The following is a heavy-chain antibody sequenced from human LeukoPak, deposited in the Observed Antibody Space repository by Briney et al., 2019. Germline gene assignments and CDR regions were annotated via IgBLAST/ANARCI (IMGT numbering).Heavy chain of an antibody. V-gene: IGHV4-39*01. Sequence: PSETLSLTCTVSGGSISSSSYYWGRIRQPPGKGLEWIGSIYYSGSTYYNPSLKSRVTISVDTSKNQFSLKLSSVTAADTAVYYCATSSIAARPGAFDYWGQGTLVTVSS. J-gene: IGHJ4*02. CDR3: ATSSIAARPGAFDY. D-gene: IGHD6-6*01. CDR2: IYYSGST. CDR1: GGSISSSSYY.